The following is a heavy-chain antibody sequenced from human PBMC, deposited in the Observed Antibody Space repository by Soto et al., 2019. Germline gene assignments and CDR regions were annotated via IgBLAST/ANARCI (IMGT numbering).Heavy chain of an antibody. Sequence: QVQLQESGPGLVKPSETLSLTCTVSGGSIRSAYWTWIRQSPGKGLEWIGYIYHSGSTKYNPSLKSRVTLSLDTSRNQFSLKLTSVTAADTAVYYCARDRGGMDVWGQGTTVTVSS. D-gene: IGHD1-26*01. CDR3: ARDRGGMDV. V-gene: IGHV4-59*01. J-gene: IGHJ6*02. CDR1: GGSIRSAY. CDR2: IYHSGST.